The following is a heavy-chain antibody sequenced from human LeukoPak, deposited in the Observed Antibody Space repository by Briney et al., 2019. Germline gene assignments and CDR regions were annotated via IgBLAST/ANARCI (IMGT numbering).Heavy chain of an antibody. CDR2: ISWNSGSI. J-gene: IGHJ4*02. CDR3: AKSHSYYYDSSGFFDY. Sequence: GRSLRLSCAASGFTFDDYAMHWVRQAPGKGLEWVSGISWNSGSIGYADSVKGRFTISRDNAKNSLYLQMNSLRAEDTALYYCAKSHSYYYDSSGFFDYWGQGTLVTVSS. D-gene: IGHD3-22*01. CDR1: GFTFDDYA. V-gene: IGHV3-9*01.